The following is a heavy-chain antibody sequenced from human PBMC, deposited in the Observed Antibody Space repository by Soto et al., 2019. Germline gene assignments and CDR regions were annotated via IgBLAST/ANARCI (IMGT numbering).Heavy chain of an antibody. CDR3: ARNPYCFTSGCYYTDY. V-gene: IGHV3-66*01. J-gene: IGHJ4*02. Sequence: EVQLVESGGGLVQPGESLRLCCAASEFSVSSNSMSWVRQAPGKGREWVSVIYASGTTYYADCVRGRFTISRDSSKNTLYRQMISLRAEDTAVYYCARNPYCFTSGCYYTDYWGQGTLVTVSS. CDR2: IYASGTT. CDR1: EFSVSSNS. D-gene: IGHD2-2*01.